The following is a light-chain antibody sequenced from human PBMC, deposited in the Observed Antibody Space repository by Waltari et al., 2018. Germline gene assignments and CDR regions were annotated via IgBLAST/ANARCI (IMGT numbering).Light chain of an antibody. J-gene: IGKJ5*01. CDR1: ESVSSY. Sequence: EIELTQSPATLSLSPGEIATLSCRANESVSSYLAWYQQKPGQAPRLLIYDASNRAAGIPARFSGSGYGTDFTLTISSLEPEDFAIYYCQQRTNWVTTFGQGTRLDIK. V-gene: IGKV3-11*01. CDR3: QQRTNWVTT. CDR2: DAS.